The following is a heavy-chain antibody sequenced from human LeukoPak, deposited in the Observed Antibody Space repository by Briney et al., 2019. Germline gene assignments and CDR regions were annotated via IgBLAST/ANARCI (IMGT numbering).Heavy chain of an antibody. CDR2: MSTRGST. CDR3: ARFLGPSRYFDLFSEDMDV. D-gene: IGHD3-9*01. V-gene: IGHV4-61*02. CDR1: GGSISSGNYY. J-gene: IGHJ6*03. Sequence: PSQTLSLTCTVSGGSISSGNYYWSWIRQPAGKGLEWIGRMSTRGSTRYNPSLKSRVTISIDKSKNQFSLKLSSVTVADTAVYYCARFLGPSRYFDLFSEDMDVWGKGTTVTISS.